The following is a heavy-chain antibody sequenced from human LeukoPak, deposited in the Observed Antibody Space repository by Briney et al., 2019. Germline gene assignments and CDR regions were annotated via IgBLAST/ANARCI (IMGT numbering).Heavy chain of an antibody. J-gene: IGHJ6*02. V-gene: IGHV1-69*13. CDR2: IIPIFGTA. D-gene: IGHD6-19*01. Sequence: GASVKVSCKASGHTFTTYYVHLVRQAPRQGLEWMGGIIPIFGTANYAQKFQGRVTITADESTSTAYMELSSLRSEDTAVYYCARPLEIDSSGWYVGYYGMDVWGQGTTVTVSS. CDR1: GHTFTTYY. CDR3: ARPLEIDSSGWYVGYYGMDV.